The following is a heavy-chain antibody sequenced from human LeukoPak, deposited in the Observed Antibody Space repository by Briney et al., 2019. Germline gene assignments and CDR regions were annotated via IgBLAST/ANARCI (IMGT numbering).Heavy chain of an antibody. CDR1: GFAFSNYW. CDR3: VRDLPGGDDF. D-gene: IGHD3-16*01. CDR2: IKEDGSKK. Sequence: PGGSLRLSCAASGFAFSNYWMTWVRQAPGKGLEWVANIKEDGSKKNYVDSVKGRLTISRDNAKNSLYLQMNSLRAEDTAVYYCVRDLPGGDDFWGQGTLVTVSS. J-gene: IGHJ4*02. V-gene: IGHV3-7*01.